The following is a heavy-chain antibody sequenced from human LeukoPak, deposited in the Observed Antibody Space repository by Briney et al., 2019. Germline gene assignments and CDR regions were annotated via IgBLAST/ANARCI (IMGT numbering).Heavy chain of an antibody. V-gene: IGHV3-30-3*01. CDR2: IPYDGSNK. Sequence: GGSLRLSCAASGFTFSSSAMHWVRQAPDKGLEWVAVIPYDGSNKYYADSVKGRFTTSRDNSKNTLYLQMNSLRAEDTAVYYCAREAVLGAGPFDYWGQGTLVTVSS. CDR3: AREAVLGAGPFDY. CDR1: GFTFSSSA. J-gene: IGHJ4*02. D-gene: IGHD1-1*01.